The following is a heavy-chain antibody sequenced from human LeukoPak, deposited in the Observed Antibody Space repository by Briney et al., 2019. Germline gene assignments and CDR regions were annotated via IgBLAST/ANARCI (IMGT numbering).Heavy chain of an antibody. V-gene: IGHV1-46*01. CDR3: ARGYCTNGVCRTFDI. Sequence: GASVKVSCKASGYTFTDYFIHWVRQAPGQGLEWMGIISPNGGTTNYAQKFQDRVTMTRDTSTSTVYMELSSLRSEDTAVYYCARGYCTNGVCRTFDIWGQGTLVTVSS. CDR2: ISPNGGTT. D-gene: IGHD2-8*01. J-gene: IGHJ4*02. CDR1: GYTFTDYF.